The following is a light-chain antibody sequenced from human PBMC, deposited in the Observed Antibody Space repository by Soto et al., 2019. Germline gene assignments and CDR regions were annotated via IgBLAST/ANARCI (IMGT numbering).Light chain of an antibody. Sequence: EIVLTQSPATLSLSPGERATLSCRASQSISSYLAWYQQKPGQAPRLLIYDASNRATGIPARFSGSGSGTDFTLTISSLEPDDFAVYYCQHRNYLPPLTFGGGTKVDIK. CDR2: DAS. V-gene: IGKV3-11*01. J-gene: IGKJ4*01. CDR3: QHRNYLPPLT. CDR1: QSISSY.